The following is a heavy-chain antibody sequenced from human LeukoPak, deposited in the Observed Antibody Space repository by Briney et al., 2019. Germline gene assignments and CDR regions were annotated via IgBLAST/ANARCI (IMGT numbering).Heavy chain of an antibody. J-gene: IGHJ3*02. Sequence: PGGSLRLSCAASGFTFSSYVMHWVRQAPGKGLAWVAFIRHDGTNRYYADSVKGRFTISRDNSKNTLYLQMNSLRAEDTAVYYCAKSTIVGATVDAFDIWGQGTMVTVSS. CDR2: IRHDGTNR. V-gene: IGHV3-30*02. CDR3: AKSTIVGATVDAFDI. CDR1: GFTFSSYV. D-gene: IGHD1-26*01.